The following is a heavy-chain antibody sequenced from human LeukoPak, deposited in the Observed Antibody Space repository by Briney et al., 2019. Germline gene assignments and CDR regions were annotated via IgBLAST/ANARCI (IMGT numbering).Heavy chain of an antibody. CDR2: IYTSGST. Sequence: PSETLSLTCTVSAGSISSYYWSGIRQPAGKGLEWIGHIYTSGSTNYNPSLKSRVTMSVDTSKNQISLKLSSVAAADTAVYYCATLLSGSLDYWGQGSLVTVSS. CDR3: ATLLSGSLDY. D-gene: IGHD1-26*01. J-gene: IGHJ4*02. CDR1: AGSISSYY. V-gene: IGHV4-4*07.